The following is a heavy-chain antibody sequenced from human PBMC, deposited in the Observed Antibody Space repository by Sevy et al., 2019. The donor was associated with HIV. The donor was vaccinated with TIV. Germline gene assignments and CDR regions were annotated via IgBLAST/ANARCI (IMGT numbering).Heavy chain of an antibody. D-gene: IGHD3-22*01. CDR2: ISYDGSNK. CDR3: ARGHDSSGYFDY. CDR1: GFTFSSYA. Sequence: GGSLRLSCAASGFTFSSYAMHWVCQAPGKGLEWVAVISYDGSNKYYADSVKGRFTISRDNSKNTLYLQMNSLRAEDTAVYYCARGHDSSGYFDYWGQGTLVTVSS. V-gene: IGHV3-30-3*01. J-gene: IGHJ4*02.